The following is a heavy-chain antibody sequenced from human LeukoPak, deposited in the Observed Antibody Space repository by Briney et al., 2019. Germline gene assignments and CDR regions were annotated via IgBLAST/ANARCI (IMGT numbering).Heavy chain of an antibody. Sequence: SETLSLTCNVSGGAISNYYWSWIRQPPGKGLEWIGYINYSGSAFYNPSVKSRVTISVDTSKNQFSLKLNSVTAADTAVYHCARAYYGDFFDYWGQGTLVTVSS. CDR3: ARAYYGDFFDY. CDR1: GGAISNYY. D-gene: IGHD4-17*01. CDR2: INYSGSA. J-gene: IGHJ4*02. V-gene: IGHV4-59*08.